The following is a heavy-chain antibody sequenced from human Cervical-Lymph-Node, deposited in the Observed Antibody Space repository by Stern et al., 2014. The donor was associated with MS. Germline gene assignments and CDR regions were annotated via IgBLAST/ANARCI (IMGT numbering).Heavy chain of an antibody. V-gene: IGHV4-61*02. J-gene: IGHJ4*02. CDR1: GGSISSGSHH. Sequence: QLQLQESGPGLVKPSQTLSLTCAVSGGSISSGSHHWSWIRQPAGKGLEWIGRIYSSGSTNYFPSLKSRVTISLDPSRTQFSLKLPSVTAADTAVYYCACGPVGAPFEDWGQGALVTVSS. D-gene: IGHD1-26*01. CDR2: IYSSGST. CDR3: ACGPVGAPFED.